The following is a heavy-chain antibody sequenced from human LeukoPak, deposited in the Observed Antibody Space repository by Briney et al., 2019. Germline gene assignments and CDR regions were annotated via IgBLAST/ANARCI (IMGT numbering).Heavy chain of an antibody. V-gene: IGHV1-18*01. CDR2: ISAYNGDT. D-gene: IGHD3-9*01. J-gene: IGHJ5*02. CDR3: ARFIVRRGWRYFDWLPSLTNWFDP. CDR1: GYTFTSYG. Sequence: GASVKVSCKASGYTFTSYGITWVRQAPGQGREWMGWISAYNGDTNYAQKLQGRVTMTTDTSTSTAYMELRSLRSDDTAVYYCARFIVRRGWRYFDWLPSLTNWFDPWGQGTLVTVSS.